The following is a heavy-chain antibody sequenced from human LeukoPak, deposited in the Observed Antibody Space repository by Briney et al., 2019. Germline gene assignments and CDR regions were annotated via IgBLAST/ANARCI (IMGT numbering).Heavy chain of an antibody. Sequence: SVKLSCKASLGTFSSYDISWVRQAPGQGLEWMGRIIPIIGIANYVQKFQGRVTITADKSTRTAYMELSSLRSEDTAVYYCARDRDGYCSGGSCYPLSDYWGQGTLVTVSS. V-gene: IGHV1-69*04. CDR3: ARDRDGYCSGGSCYPLSDY. D-gene: IGHD2-15*01. CDR2: IIPIIGIA. J-gene: IGHJ4*02. CDR1: LGTFSSYD.